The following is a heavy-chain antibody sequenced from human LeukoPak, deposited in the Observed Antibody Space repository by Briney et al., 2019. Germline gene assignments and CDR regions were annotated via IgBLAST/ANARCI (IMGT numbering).Heavy chain of an antibody. CDR2: ISGSGGAT. D-gene: IGHD3-22*01. V-gene: IGHV3-23*01. J-gene: IGHJ4*02. CDR1: GFTFSLFA. CDR3: AKDGYNYDSSGHFDY. Sequence: GGSLRLSCAASGFTFSLFAMHWVRQAPGQGLEWVSAISGSGGATYHADADSVKGRFTISRDNSKNALYLEINNLRAEDTAVYYCAKDGYNYDSSGHFDYWGQGTLVTVSS.